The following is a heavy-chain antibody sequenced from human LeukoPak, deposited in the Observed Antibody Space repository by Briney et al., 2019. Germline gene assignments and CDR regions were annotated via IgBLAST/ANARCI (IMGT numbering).Heavy chain of an antibody. J-gene: IGHJ4*02. CDR2: IYTSGST. CDR1: GGSISSGSYY. Sequence: KASETLSLTCIVSGGSISSGSYYWSWIRQPAGKGLEWIGRIYTSGSTNYNPSLKSRVTISVDTSKNQFSLKLSSVTAADTAVYYCARERYGWYREPLYYFDYWGQGTLVTVSS. CDR3: ARERYGWYREPLYYFDY. V-gene: IGHV4-61*02. D-gene: IGHD6-19*01.